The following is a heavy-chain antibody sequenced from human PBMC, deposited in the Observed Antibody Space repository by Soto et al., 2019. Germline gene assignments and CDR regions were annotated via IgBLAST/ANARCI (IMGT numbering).Heavy chain of an antibody. Sequence: QVQLQESGPGLVKPSETLSLTCTVSGGSISDYQWNWIRQSPGKGLEWIGYIYYSGRTNYNPSPKCRLTISLDTSTKQFSLSLRSVTAADTAVYYCARMRGLGEILLYFDYWGQGTLVTVSS. V-gene: IGHV4-59*01. CDR3: ARMRGLGEILLYFDY. J-gene: IGHJ4*02. CDR1: GGSISDYQ. D-gene: IGHD3-16*01. CDR2: IYYSGRT.